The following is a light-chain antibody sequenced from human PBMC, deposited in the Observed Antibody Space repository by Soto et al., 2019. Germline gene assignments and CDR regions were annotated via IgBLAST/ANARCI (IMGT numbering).Light chain of an antibody. J-gene: IGLJ2*01. Sequence: QSALTQPASVSGSPGQSITISCTGTSSDVGGYHFVSWYQQHPGKAPKLMISEVSKRPSEVSTRFSGSKSGNTASLTISGLQAEDEADYYCCSYAGSSTFLVFGGGTKVTVL. CDR1: SSDVGGYHF. CDR3: CSYAGSSTFLV. V-gene: IGLV2-23*02. CDR2: EVS.